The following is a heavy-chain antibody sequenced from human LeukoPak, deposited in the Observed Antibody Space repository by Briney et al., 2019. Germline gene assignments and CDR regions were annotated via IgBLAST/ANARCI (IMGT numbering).Heavy chain of an antibody. CDR2: ISWNSGSI. V-gene: IGHV3-9*01. D-gene: IGHD6-19*01. Sequence: GGSLRLSCAASGFTFDDYAMHWVRQAPGKGLEWVSGISWNSGSIGYAVSVKGRFTISRDNAKNSLYLQMNSLRAEDTAVYYCARDPPPLKQWLAYYFDYWGQGTLVTVSS. J-gene: IGHJ4*02. CDR3: ARDPPPLKQWLAYYFDY. CDR1: GFTFDDYA.